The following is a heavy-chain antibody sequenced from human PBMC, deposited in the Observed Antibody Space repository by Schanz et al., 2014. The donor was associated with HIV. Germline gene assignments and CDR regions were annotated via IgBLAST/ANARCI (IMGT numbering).Heavy chain of an antibody. CDR1: GYGFTGFG. CDR3: AGSQYKFGSYYFVA. CDR2: IKPASGGT. Sequence: QVQEVQSGRETKKPGDSVKVSCRTSGYGFTGFGISWVRQAPGQGLEWMGWIKPASGGTETSNQFQDRLTLTTQTSTGTAYMELRSLRSDDTAVYYCAGSQYKFGSYYFVAWDQGTLVTVSS. J-gene: IGHJ4*02. D-gene: IGHD3-10*01. V-gene: IGHV1-18*01.